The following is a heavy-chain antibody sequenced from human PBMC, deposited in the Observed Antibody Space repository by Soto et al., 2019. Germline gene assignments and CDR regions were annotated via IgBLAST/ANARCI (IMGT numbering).Heavy chain of an antibody. J-gene: IGHJ6*02. CDR2: IYPGDSDT. CDR3: ARLGFNYDFLSGYYNVHHYYGIDV. Sequence: GESLKISCMGSVYKVSTLHNFTSYWISWVRQMPGEGLEWMGIIYPGDSDTRYSPSFQGQVTISADKSINSVYLQWSSLKASDTATYYCARLGFNYDFLSGYYNVHHYYGIDVWGLGTTVTVSS. CDR1: VYKVSTLHNFTSYW. D-gene: IGHD3-3*01. V-gene: IGHV5-51*01.